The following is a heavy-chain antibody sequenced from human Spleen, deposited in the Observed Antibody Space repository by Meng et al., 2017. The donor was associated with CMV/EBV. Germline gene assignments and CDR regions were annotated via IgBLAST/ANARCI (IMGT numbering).Heavy chain of an antibody. CDR2: LNPNSGAT. CDR1: GYTFTGYH. J-gene: IGHJ4*02. D-gene: IGHD3-10*01. CDR3: ARLAGGVDY. V-gene: IGHV1-2*02. Sequence: KVSCKASGYTFTGYHVHWLRQAPGQGLEWMAWLNPNSGATRYAQKFQGRVTMTGDTSLSTAYMEMSSLRSDDTAVYYCARLAGGVDYWGQGTLVTVSS.